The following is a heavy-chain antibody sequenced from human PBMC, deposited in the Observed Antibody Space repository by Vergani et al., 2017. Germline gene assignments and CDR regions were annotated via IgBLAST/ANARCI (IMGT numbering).Heavy chain of an antibody. CDR1: GYSFTNYW. V-gene: IGHV5-51*01. D-gene: IGHD3-22*01. J-gene: IGHJ4*02. CDR3: ARLYGRDSSGSKYFDY. CDR2: IHPADSDT. Sequence: EVPLVQSGAEVKKPGESLKISCQISGYSFTNYWIVWVRQMPGKGLEWMGIIHPADSDTRYSPSFQGQVTISVDKSISTAYLQRSSLRASDSAMYYCARLYGRDSSGSKYFDYWGQGTLVTVSS.